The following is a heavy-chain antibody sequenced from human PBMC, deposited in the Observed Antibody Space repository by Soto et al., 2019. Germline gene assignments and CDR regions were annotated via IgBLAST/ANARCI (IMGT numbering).Heavy chain of an antibody. CDR2: ISAYNGNT. D-gene: IGHD6-13*01. V-gene: IGHV1-18*01. Sequence: GASVKVSCKASGYTFTSYGISWVRQAPGQGLEWMGWISAYNGNTNYAQELQGRVTMTTDTSTSTAYMELRSLRSDDTAVYYCARDSSPPTYYYGMDVWGQGTTVTVSS. CDR3: ARDSSPPTYYYGMDV. J-gene: IGHJ6*02. CDR1: GYTFTSYG.